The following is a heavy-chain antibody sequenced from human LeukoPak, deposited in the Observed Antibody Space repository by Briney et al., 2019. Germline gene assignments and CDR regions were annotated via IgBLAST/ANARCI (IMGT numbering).Heavy chain of an antibody. CDR3: ARAEGIYGMRDNWFDP. CDR1: GGSISSSTFY. CDR2: LYYSGST. J-gene: IGHJ5*02. D-gene: IGHD3-10*01. Sequence: SETLSLTCTVSGGSISSSTFYWGWIRQPPGKGLEWIGSLYYSGSTYYNPSLKSRVTISVDTSKNQFSLKLSSVTAADTAVYYCARAEGIYGMRDNWFDPWGQGTLVTVSS. V-gene: IGHV4-39*01.